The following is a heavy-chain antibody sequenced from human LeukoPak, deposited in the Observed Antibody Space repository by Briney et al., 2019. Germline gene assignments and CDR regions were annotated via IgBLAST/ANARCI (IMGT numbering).Heavy chain of an antibody. CDR1: GFTFDDYA. Sequence: GGSLRLSCAASGFTFDDYAMHRVRQAPGKGLEWDSGISWSSGSIGYADSVKGRFTISRDNAKNSLYLQMNSLRAEDTALYYCAKDVSREWELLFDYWGQGTLVTVSS. V-gene: IGHV3-9*01. CDR3: AKDVSREWELLFDY. J-gene: IGHJ4*02. D-gene: IGHD1-26*01. CDR2: ISWSSGSI.